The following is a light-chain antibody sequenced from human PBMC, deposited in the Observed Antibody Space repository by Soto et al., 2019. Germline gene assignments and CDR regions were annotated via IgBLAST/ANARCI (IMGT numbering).Light chain of an antibody. Sequence: QSVLTQPPSASAPPGQRVTISCSGSSSDIGSNPVHWYQQVPGTAPKVLMYSDNQRPSGVPDRFAGSKSGTSASLAISGLQSEDEADYYCATWDDSLKGVVFGGGTKVTVL. V-gene: IGLV1-44*01. CDR2: SDN. CDR1: SSDIGSNP. J-gene: IGLJ2*01. CDR3: ATWDDSLKGVV.